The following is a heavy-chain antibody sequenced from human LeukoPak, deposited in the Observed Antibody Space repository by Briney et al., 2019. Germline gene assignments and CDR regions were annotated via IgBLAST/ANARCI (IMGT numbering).Heavy chain of an antibody. CDR1: GFTFSKYG. CDR3: ARDQPGTYTLSSI. Sequence: PGRSLRLSCAASGFTFSKYGMHWVRQAPGKGLEWVAFISFDGSDKYYADSVKGGFTISRDNSKNTLYLQMNSLRAEDTAVYYCARDQPGTYTLSSIWGQGTLVTVSS. V-gene: IGHV3-30-3*01. CDR2: ISFDGSDK. J-gene: IGHJ4*02. D-gene: IGHD6-19*01.